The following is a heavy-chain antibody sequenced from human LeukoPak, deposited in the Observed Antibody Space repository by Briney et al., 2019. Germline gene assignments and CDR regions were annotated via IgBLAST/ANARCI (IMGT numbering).Heavy chain of an antibody. D-gene: IGHD3-22*01. J-gene: IGHJ6*02. V-gene: IGHV4-59*08. CDR1: GGSISSYY. CDR3: ARHGHYDSSGSVPLYYYYAMDV. Sequence: ETLSLTCTVSGGSISSYYWSWIRQPPGKGLEWIGYMFHSGITNYNPSLKSRVTISVDTSKDQFSLKLSSVTAADTAVYYCARHGHYDSSGSVPLYYYYAMDVWGQGTTVTVSS. CDR2: MFHSGIT.